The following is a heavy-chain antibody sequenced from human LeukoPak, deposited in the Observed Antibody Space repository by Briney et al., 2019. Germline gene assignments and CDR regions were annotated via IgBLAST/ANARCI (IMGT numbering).Heavy chain of an antibody. CDR1: GFTFSSYW. CDR3: ARDNRYYYDSSGYYYSAFDI. J-gene: IGHJ3*02. D-gene: IGHD3-22*01. Sequence: GGSLRLPCAASGFTFSSYWMHWVRQAPGKGLVWVSRINSDGSSTSYADSVKGRFTISRDNAKNTLYLQMNSLRAEDTAVYYCARDNRYYYDSSGYYYSAFDIWGQGTMVTVSS. V-gene: IGHV3-74*01. CDR2: INSDGSST.